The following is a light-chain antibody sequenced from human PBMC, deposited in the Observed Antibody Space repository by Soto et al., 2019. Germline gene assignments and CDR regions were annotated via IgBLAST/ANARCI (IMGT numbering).Light chain of an antibody. J-gene: IGLJ1*01. CDR1: SSDIGGYNY. Sequence: QSALTQPASVSGSPGQSITISCTGTSSDIGGYNYVSWSQQHPGKAPQLIIYEVSNRPAGVSNRFSGSKSGNTASLTISGLQSEDEADYYCSSYTSSSTYGFGTGTKLTVL. V-gene: IGLV2-14*01. CDR2: EVS. CDR3: SSYTSSSTYG.